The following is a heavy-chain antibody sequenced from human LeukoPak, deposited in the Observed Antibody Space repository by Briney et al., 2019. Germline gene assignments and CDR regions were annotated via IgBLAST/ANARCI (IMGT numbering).Heavy chain of an antibody. V-gene: IGHV3-48*03. Sequence: GGSLRLSCAASGFTFSSYEMNWVRQAPGKGLEWVSYISSSGSTIYYADSVKGRFTISRDNSRNTLYPQMNSLTAEDTAVYYCAKEGVGYYDTNGYLYWGQGTLVTVSS. CDR3: AKEGVGYYDTNGYLY. CDR2: ISSSGSTI. CDR1: GFTFSSYE. J-gene: IGHJ4*02. D-gene: IGHD3-22*01.